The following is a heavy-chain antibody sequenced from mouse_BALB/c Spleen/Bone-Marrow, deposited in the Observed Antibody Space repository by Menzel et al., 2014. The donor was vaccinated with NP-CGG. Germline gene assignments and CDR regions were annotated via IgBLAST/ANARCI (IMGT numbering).Heavy chain of an antibody. D-gene: IGHD2-10*02. CDR1: GYTFTTYW. V-gene: IGHV1-69*02. CDR2: IDPSDSES. J-gene: IGHJ4*01. Sequence: VNLVESGAELVKPGAPVKLSCKASGYTFTTYWMNWVKQRPGRGLEWIGKIDPSDSESHYSQKFKDKATLTVDKSSSTAYIQLSSLTSEDSAVYFCARSYGNYDAMDFWGQGTSVTVSS. CDR3: ARSYGNYDAMDF.